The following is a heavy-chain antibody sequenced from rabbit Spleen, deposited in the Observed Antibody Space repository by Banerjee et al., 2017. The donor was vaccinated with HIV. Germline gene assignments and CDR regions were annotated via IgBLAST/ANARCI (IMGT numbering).Heavy chain of an antibody. CDR3: ARDGAGGSYFAW. CDR1: GFSFSSSDY. Sequence: VESGGGLVKPGASLTLTCTASGFSFSSSDYMCWVRQAPGKGLEWISCIAGSSSGFTYPATWAKGRFTCSKTSSTTVTLQMTSLTVADTATYFCARDGAGGSYFAWWGQGTLVTV. D-gene: IGHD8-1*01. J-gene: IGHJ3*01. CDR2: IAGSSSGFT. V-gene: IGHV1S40*01.